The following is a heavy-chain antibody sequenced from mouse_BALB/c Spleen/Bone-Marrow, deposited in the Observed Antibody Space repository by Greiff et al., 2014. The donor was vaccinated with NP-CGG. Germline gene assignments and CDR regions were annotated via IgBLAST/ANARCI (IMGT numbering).Heavy chain of an antibody. CDR1: GYTFTSYW. CDR2: IAPGSGST. J-gene: IGHJ2*01. Sequence: DLVKPGASVKLSCKASGYTFTSYWINWIKQRPGQGLEWIGRIAPGSGSTYYNEMFKGKATLTVDTSSSTAYIQLSSLSSEDSAVYFCARFPFYYGSSFYYFDYWGQGITLTVSS. V-gene: IGHV1S41*01. CDR3: ARFPFYYGSSFYYFDY. D-gene: IGHD1-1*01.